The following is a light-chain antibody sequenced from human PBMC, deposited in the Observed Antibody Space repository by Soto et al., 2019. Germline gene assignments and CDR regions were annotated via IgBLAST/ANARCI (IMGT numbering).Light chain of an antibody. V-gene: IGLV2-11*01. CDR3: CSSAASYTYWV. CDR1: NSDVGGDNY. CDR2: DVS. J-gene: IGLJ3*02. Sequence: QSALTQPRSVSGSPGQSVTISCTGTNSDVGGDNYVSWYQQHPGKAPKVIIYDVSQRPSGVPDRFSGSKSGNTASLTISGLQAEDEANYCCCSSAASYTYWVFGGGTKLTVL.